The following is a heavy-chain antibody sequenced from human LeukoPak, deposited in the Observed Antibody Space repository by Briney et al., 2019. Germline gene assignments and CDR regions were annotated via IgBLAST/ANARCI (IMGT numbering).Heavy chain of an antibody. V-gene: IGHV4-59*01. CDR1: GGSINSYY. D-gene: IGHD6-13*01. CDR3: ARHSSSWPYWYFDL. J-gene: IGHJ2*01. Sequence: SETLSLTCSVSGGSINSYYWSWIRQPPGKGLEWIGYIYYSGSTNYKPSLKSRVTISVDTSKNQFSLKLSPVTAADTAVYYCARHSSSWPYWYFDLWGRGTLVSVSS. CDR2: IYYSGST.